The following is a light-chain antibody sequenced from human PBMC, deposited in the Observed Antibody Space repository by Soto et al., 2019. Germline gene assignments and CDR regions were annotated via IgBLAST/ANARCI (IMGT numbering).Light chain of an antibody. CDR3: QHYGSSPGLT. CDR1: QSVTSSS. CDR2: GAS. Sequence: EIVLTQSPGTLSLSPVERATLFCMAGQSVTSSSIAWHQQKPGQAPRLLIYGASSRATGIPDRFSASGSGTDFTLTISRLESEDSAVYYCQHYGSSPGLTFGGGTKVDIK. V-gene: IGKV3-20*01. J-gene: IGKJ4*01.